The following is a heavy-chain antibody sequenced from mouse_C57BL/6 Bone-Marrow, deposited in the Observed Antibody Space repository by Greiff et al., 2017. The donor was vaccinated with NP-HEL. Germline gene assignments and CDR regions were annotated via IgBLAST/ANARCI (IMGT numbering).Heavy chain of an antibody. CDR2: IDPETGGT. Sequence: VQLQQSGAELVRPGASVTLSCKASGYTFTDYEMHWVKQTPVHGLEWIGAIDPETGGTAYNQKFKGKAILTADKSSSTAYMELRSLTSEDSAVYYCTRGKDYYAMDYWGQGTSVTVSS. CDR3: TRGKDYYAMDY. J-gene: IGHJ4*01. V-gene: IGHV1-15*01. CDR1: GYTFTDYE.